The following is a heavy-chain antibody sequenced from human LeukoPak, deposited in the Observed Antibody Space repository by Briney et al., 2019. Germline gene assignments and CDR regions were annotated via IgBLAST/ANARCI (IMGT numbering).Heavy chain of an antibody. CDR1: GFTFNTYY. CDR3: ATDPSSSVWSY. Sequence: GGSLRLSCAASGFTFNTYYMKWVRQAPGRGLEWVSSITSSGSDIYYADSVKGRFTISRDNAKYSLYLQTNSLRADDTAIYYCATDPSSSVWSYWGQGTLVTVSS. D-gene: IGHD6-6*01. V-gene: IGHV3-21*01. J-gene: IGHJ4*02. CDR2: ITSSGSDI.